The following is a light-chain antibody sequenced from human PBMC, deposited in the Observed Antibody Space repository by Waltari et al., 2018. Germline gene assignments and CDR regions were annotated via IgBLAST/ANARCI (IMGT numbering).Light chain of an antibody. CDR2: DAT. CDR3: LLTSSDDSSV. J-gene: IGLJ3*02. Sequence: QPVVTQEPSLTVSPGGTVTPTCGSKTGPVTTDHYPYWFQQKPGQSPRTLIYDATMKHSWTPARFSGSLLGGKAALTLSGAQPEDEAEYYCLLTSSDDSSVFGGGTKVTVL. CDR1: TGPVTTDHY. V-gene: IGLV7-46*01.